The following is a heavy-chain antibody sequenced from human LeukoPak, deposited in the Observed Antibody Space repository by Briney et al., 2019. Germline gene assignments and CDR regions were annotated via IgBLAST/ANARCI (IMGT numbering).Heavy chain of an antibody. CDR1: GYRFTTYW. V-gene: IGHV5-10-1*01. D-gene: IGHD6-13*01. J-gene: IGHJ4*02. Sequence: GESLKISCKGSGYRFTTYWISWVRQMPGKGLEWMGRIDPSGSYTKYSPSFQGHVTISADKSISTAYLQWSSLKASDTAMYYCAGLGIYSSSCWGQGTLVSVSS. CDR2: IDPSGSYT. CDR3: AGLGIYSSSC.